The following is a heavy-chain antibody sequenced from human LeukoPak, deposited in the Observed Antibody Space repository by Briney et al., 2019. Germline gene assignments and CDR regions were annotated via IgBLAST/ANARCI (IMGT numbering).Heavy chain of an antibody. J-gene: IGHJ4*02. CDR1: GGSFSGYY. CDR2: IHHSGST. V-gene: IGHV4-34*01. D-gene: IGHD6-13*01. Sequence: SETLSLTCTVYGGSFSGYYWSWIRQPPGKGLEWVGEIHHSGSTSYNPSLKGRVTMSVDTSKNQFSLNLSPVTAADTAMYYCARRRSSSWYVGRLYYFDYWGQGTLVTVSS. CDR3: ARRRSSSWYVGRLYYFDY.